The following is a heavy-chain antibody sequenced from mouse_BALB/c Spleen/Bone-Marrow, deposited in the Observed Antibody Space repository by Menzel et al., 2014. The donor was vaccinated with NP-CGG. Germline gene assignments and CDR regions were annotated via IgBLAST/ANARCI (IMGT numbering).Heavy chain of an antibody. CDR3: ASYVYGYYFDY. CDR2: IDPANVNT. D-gene: IGHD1-1*01. Sequence: VQLQQSGAELVKPGASVKLSCTASGFNIKDTYMHWVKQRPEQGLEWIGRIDPANVNTKYDPKFQGKATITADTSSNTAYLQLSSLTSEDTAVYYCASYVYGYYFDYWGQGPTLTVSS. CDR1: GFNIKDTY. V-gene: IGHV14-3*02. J-gene: IGHJ2*01.